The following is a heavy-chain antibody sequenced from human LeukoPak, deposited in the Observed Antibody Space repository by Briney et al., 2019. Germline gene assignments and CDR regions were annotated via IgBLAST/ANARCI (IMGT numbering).Heavy chain of an antibody. CDR3: AREDRDYYGSGSYYGPFDY. CDR2: IYYSGST. V-gene: IGHV4-59*01. CDR1: GGSISSYY. Sequence: SETLSLTCTVSGGSISSYYWSWIRQPPGKGLEWIGYIYYSGSTNCNPSLKSRVTISVDTSKNQFSLKLSSVTAADTAVYYCAREDRDYYGSGSYYGPFDYWGQGTLVTVSS. J-gene: IGHJ4*02. D-gene: IGHD3-10*01.